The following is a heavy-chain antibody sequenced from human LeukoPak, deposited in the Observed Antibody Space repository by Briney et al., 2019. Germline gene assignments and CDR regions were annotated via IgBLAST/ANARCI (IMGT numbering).Heavy chain of an antibody. V-gene: IGHV1-2*02. Sequence: ASVKVSCKASGYTFTGYYMHWVRQAPGQGLEWMGWINPNSGGTNYAQKFQGRVTMTRDTSISTAYMELSRLRSDDTAVYYCARDFVGANTSDYWGQGTLVTVSS. CDR2: INPNSGGT. J-gene: IGHJ4*02. CDR1: GYTFTGYY. CDR3: ARDFVGANTSDY. D-gene: IGHD1-26*01.